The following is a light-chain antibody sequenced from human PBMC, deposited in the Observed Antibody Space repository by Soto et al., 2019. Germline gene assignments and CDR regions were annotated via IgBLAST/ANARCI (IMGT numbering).Light chain of an antibody. CDR3: HQYGYSPPWT. Sequence: EIVLTQSPGTLSLSPGERATLSCRASQSISSRYLAWYQQKPGQAPRLLIYGVSGRATGIPDRFSGSGSGTDFTLTISSLEPEDFAVYYCHQYGYSPPWTFGQGTKVEIK. CDR2: GVS. CDR1: QSISSRY. V-gene: IGKV3-20*01. J-gene: IGKJ1*01.